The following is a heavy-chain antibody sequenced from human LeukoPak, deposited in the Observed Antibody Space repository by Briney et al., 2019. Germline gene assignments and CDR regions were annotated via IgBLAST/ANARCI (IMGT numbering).Heavy chain of an antibody. CDR1: GGSLSGYY. D-gene: IGHD5-18*01. J-gene: IGHJ4*02. CDR2: INHSGST. CDR3: ARVGVDTAMVTEYYFDY. Sequence: SETLSLTCAVYGGSLSGYYWSWIRQPPGKGLEWIGEINHSGSTNYNPSLKSRVTISVDTSKNQFSLKLSSVTAADTAVYYCARVGVDTAMVTEYYFDYWGQGTLVTVSS. V-gene: IGHV4-34*01.